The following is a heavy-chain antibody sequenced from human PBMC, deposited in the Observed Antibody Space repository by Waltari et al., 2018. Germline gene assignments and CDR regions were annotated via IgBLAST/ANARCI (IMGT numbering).Heavy chain of an antibody. CDR3: AREYYTHFDY. J-gene: IGHJ4*02. CDR1: GFNFSSYS. D-gene: IGHD3-10*01. CDR2: IISSSSTV. Sequence: EVHLVQSGGGLVQPGGSLRLSCAASGFNFSSYSMDWFRQAPGKGLEWVSYIISSSSTVYYADSVKGRFTISRDNAKNSLYLQMNSLRAEDTAVYYCAREYYTHFDYWGQGTLVTVSS. V-gene: IGHV3-48*01.